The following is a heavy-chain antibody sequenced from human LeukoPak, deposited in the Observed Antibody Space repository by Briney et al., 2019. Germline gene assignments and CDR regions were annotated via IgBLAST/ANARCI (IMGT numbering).Heavy chain of an antibody. D-gene: IGHD4-11*01. J-gene: IGHJ6*03. CDR3: AREVSWTTVTTRHYFYYYMDV. V-gene: IGHV1-46*01. CDR2: INPTSGAT. CDR1: GYSFTDFH. Sequence: GASVKVSCKASGYSFTDFHVHWVRQAPGQGPEWVGIINPTSGATTYAQKFQGRVTMTGDTSTSTVYMELSGLGSEDAAVYYCAREVSWTTVTTRHYFYYYMDVWGKGTTVTVSS.